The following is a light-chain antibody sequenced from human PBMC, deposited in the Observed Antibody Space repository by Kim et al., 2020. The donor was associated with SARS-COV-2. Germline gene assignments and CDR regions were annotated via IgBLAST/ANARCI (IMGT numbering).Light chain of an antibody. CDR3: LQGAHWPYT. J-gene: IGKJ2*01. CDR1: QSLLNSAGNTH. CDR2: KVS. Sequence: DVVMTQSPLSLPVTLGQPASISCRSSQSLLNSAGNTHLSWFQQRPGQSPRRLIYKVSNRDSGVPDRFSGSGSDTDFTLKISRVEAEDVGVYYCLQGAHWPYTLGQGTKLEI. V-gene: IGKV2-30*01.